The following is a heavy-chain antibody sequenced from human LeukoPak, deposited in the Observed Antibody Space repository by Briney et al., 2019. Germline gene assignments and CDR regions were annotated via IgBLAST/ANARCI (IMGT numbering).Heavy chain of an antibody. CDR2: IYPGDSDT. V-gene: IGHV5-51*01. CDR3: ARRKYNYGYDY. J-gene: IGHJ4*02. Sequence: GESLKISCKVSGYSFTSYWIGWVRQMPGKGLEWMGIIYPGDSDTRYSPSFQGQVTISADKSISTACLQRNTLRASDTAMYYCARRKYNYGYDYWGQGTLVTVSS. D-gene: IGHD5-18*01. CDR1: GYSFTSYW.